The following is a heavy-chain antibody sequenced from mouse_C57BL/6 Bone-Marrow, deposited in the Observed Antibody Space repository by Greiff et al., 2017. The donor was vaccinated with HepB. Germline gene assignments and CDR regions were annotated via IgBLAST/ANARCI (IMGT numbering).Heavy chain of an antibody. J-gene: IGHJ4*01. CDR2: ISDGGSYT. Sequence: EVQGVESGGGLVKPGGSLKLSCAASGFTFSSYAMSWVRQTPEKRLEWVATISDGGSYTYYPDNVKGRFTISRDNAKNNLYLQMSHLKSEDTAMYYCARDYDGSLYAMDYWGQGTSVTVSS. CDR3: ARDYDGSLYAMDY. CDR1: GFTFSSYA. D-gene: IGHD2-12*01. V-gene: IGHV5-4*01.